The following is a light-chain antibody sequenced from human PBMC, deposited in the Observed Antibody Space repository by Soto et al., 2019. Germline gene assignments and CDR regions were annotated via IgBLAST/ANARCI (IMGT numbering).Light chain of an antibody. V-gene: IGLV2-23*02. J-gene: IGLJ2*01. CDR1: SSDVGSYNF. CDR2: EVN. CDR3: CSYAGSSTLV. Sequence: QSALTQPASVSGSPGQSITISCTGTSSDVGSYNFVSWFQQHPGKAPKVMIYEVNKRPSGISNRFSGSKSGNTASLTISGLQAEDEADYYFCSYAGSSTLVFGGGTKVTVL.